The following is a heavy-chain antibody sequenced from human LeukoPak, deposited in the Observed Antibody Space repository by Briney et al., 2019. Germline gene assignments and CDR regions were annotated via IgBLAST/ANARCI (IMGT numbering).Heavy chain of an antibody. D-gene: IGHD3-3*01. CDR1: GGSISSYY. Sequence: PSETLSLTCTVSGGSISSYYWSRIRQPPGKGLEWIGYIYYSGSTNYNPSLKSRVTISVDTSKNQFSLKLSSVTAADTAVYYCARAITIFGVVIDRFDPWGQGTLVTVSS. CDR3: ARAITIFGVVIDRFDP. J-gene: IGHJ5*02. V-gene: IGHV4-59*01. CDR2: IYYSGST.